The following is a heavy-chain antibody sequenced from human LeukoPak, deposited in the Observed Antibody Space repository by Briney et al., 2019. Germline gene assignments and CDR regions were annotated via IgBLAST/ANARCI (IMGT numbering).Heavy chain of an antibody. CDR3: ASDKGSISWYEARLSVYYGMCV. CDR1: GYTFTSYG. D-gene: IGHD6-13*01. V-gene: IGHV1-18*01. J-gene: IGHJ6*02. CDR2: ISAYNGNT. Sequence: ASVKVSCKASGYTFTSYGICCGRQAPGQGLEWMGWISAYNGNTNYAQKLQGRVTMTTDTSTSTAYMELRRLRSDDTAVYYCASDKGSISWYEARLSVYYGMCVCGQGTTVTVSS.